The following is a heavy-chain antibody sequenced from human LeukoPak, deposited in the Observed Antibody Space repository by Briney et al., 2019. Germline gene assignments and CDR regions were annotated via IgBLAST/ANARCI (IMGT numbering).Heavy chain of an antibody. J-gene: IGHJ4*01. V-gene: IGHV3-21*01. CDR2: ISSSSSYI. CDR3: AKGEGVPAGILDL. CDR1: GFTFSDYS. Sequence: GGSLRLSCAASGFTFSDYSMNWVRQAPGKGLEWVSSISSSSSYIYYADSVKGRFTISRDNAKNSLYLQMNSLRAEDTAVYYWAKGEGVPAGILDLWGPGTLV. D-gene: IGHD2-2*01.